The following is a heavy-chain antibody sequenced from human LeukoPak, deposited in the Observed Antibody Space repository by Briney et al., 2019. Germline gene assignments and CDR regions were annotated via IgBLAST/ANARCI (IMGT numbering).Heavy chain of an antibody. V-gene: IGHV1-2*02. J-gene: IGHJ5*02. Sequence: ASVKVSCTASGYTFTGYYMHWVRQAPGQGLEWMGWINPNSGGTNYAQKFQGRVTMTRDTSISTAYMELSRLRSDDTAVYYCASATRFGEAWFDPWGQGTLVTVSS. CDR2: INPNSGGT. CDR3: ASATRFGEAWFDP. CDR1: GYTFTGYY. D-gene: IGHD3-10*01.